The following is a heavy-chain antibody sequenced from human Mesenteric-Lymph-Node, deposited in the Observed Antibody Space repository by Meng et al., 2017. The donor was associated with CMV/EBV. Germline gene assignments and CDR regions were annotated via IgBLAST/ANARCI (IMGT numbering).Heavy chain of an antibody. J-gene: IGHJ5*02. CDR1: GFTFSNYA. D-gene: IGHD2-21*01. CDR2: ISYDGFSK. Sequence: GGSLRLSCEASGFTFSNYALNWVRQAPGKGLEWVAVISYDGFSKYYADSVKGRFTISRDNSKNTLYLQLNSLRAEDTAVYYCARDRDGAVVIRLNGFDPWGQGTLVTVSS. CDR3: ARDRDGAVVIRLNGFDP. V-gene: IGHV3-30*04.